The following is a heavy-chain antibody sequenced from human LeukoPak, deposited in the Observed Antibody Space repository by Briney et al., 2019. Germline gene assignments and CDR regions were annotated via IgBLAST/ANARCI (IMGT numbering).Heavy chain of an antibody. J-gene: IGHJ5*02. CDR3: ARGLALLWFGEPPRYNWFDP. CDR2: IYYSGST. Sequence: SETLSLTCTVSGGSISSSSYYWGWIRQPPGKGLEWIGSIYYSGSTYYNPSLKSRVTISVDTSKNQFSLKLSSVTAADTAVYYCARGLALLWFGEPPRYNWFDPWGQGTLVTVSS. CDR1: GGSISSSSYY. D-gene: IGHD3-10*01. V-gene: IGHV4-39*01.